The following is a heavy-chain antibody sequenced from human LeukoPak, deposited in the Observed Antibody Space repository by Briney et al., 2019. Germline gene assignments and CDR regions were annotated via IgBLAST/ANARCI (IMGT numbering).Heavy chain of an antibody. V-gene: IGHV4-59*01. D-gene: IGHD6-19*01. Sequence: KPSETLSLTCTVSGASIFTYYWSWIRQPPGEGLEYIGDIHYSGTTNYSPSLKSRVTLSVDTSKNQFSLKLRSVTAADTAIYYCARDVAVAGDGGFDIWGQGTMVTVSP. J-gene: IGHJ3*02. CDR3: ARDVAVAGDGGFDI. CDR2: IHYSGTT. CDR1: GASIFTYY.